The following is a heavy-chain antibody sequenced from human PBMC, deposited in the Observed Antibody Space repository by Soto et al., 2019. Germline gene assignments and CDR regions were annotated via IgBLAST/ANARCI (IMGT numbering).Heavy chain of an antibody. CDR2: ISGSGDST. Sequence: EVQLLESGGGLVQPGGSLRLSCAASGFTFSSYAMRWVRQAPVKGLEWVSAISGSGDSTYYADSVKGRFTISRDNSKNTLYLQMNSLRAEDTAVYYCARPGSGSYYDYWGQGTLVTVSS. CDR1: GFTFSSYA. D-gene: IGHD1-26*01. V-gene: IGHV3-23*01. CDR3: ARPGSGSYYDY. J-gene: IGHJ4*02.